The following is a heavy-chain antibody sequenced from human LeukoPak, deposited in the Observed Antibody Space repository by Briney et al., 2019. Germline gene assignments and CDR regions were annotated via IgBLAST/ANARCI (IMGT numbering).Heavy chain of an antibody. D-gene: IGHD3-3*01. CDR2: ISSSGSTI. CDR1: GFTFSDYY. CDR3: ARAPRGIFGVVINYYYMDV. V-gene: IGHV3-11*04. J-gene: IGHJ6*03. Sequence: TGGSLRLSCAASGFTFSDYYMSGIRQAPGKGLEWVSYISSSGSTIYYADSVKGRFTISRDNAKNSLYLQMNSLRAEDTAVYYCARAPRGIFGVVINYYYMDVWGKGTTVTVSS.